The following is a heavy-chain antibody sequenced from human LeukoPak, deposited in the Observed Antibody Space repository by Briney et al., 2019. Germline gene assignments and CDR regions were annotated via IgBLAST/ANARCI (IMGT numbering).Heavy chain of an antibody. V-gene: IGHV5-51*01. CDR2: IYGGDSDT. CDR1: GFSFTGHW. D-gene: IGHD6-13*01. Sequence: GESLKISCKGSGFSFTGHWIGWARQLPGKGLEWMGIIYGGDSDTRYSPSFQGQVTISADKSITTAYLRWSSLKTSDTAMYYCARPPAAADTLSNWYFDLWGRGTLVTVSS. CDR3: ARPPAAADTLSNWYFDL. J-gene: IGHJ2*01.